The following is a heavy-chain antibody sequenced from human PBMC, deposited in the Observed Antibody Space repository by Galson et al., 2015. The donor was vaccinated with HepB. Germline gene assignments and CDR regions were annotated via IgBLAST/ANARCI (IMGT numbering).Heavy chain of an antibody. CDR1: GFTFSSYG. CDR3: AKSGSRARKHYYDIDWFDP. J-gene: IGHJ5*02. D-gene: IGHD3-22*01. V-gene: IGHV3-30*18. CDR2: ISYDGSNK. Sequence: SLRLSCAASGFTFSSYGMHWVRQAPGKGLEWVAVISYDGSNKYYADSVKGRFTISRDNSKNTLYLQMNSLRAEDTAVYYCAKSGSRARKHYYDIDWFDPWGQGTLVTVSS.